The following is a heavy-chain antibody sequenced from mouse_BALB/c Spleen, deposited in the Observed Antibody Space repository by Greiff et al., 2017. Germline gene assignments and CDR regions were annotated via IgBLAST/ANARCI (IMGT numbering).Heavy chain of an antibody. CDR2: INSNGGST. Sequence: EVKLMEPGGGLVQPGGSLKLSCAASGFTFSSYGMSWVRQTPDKRLELVATINSNGGSTYYPDSVKGRFTISRDNAKNTLYLQMSSLKSEDTAMYYCAETARATAMDYWGQGTSVTVSS. V-gene: IGHV5-6-3*01. CDR1: GFTFSSYG. CDR3: AETARATAMDY. D-gene: IGHD3-2*01. J-gene: IGHJ4*01.